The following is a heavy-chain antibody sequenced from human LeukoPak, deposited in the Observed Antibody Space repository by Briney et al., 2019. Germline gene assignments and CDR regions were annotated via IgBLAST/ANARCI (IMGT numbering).Heavy chain of an antibody. CDR1: GFTFSSYA. D-gene: IGHD3-9*01. CDR2: ISGSGGST. J-gene: IGHJ4*02. V-gene: IGHV3-23*01. CDR3: AKPGLTADPFDWLLYY. Sequence: PGGSLRLSCAASGFTFSSYAMSWVRQAPGKGLEWVSAISGSGGSTYYADSVKGRFTISRDNSKNTLYLQMISLRAEDTAVYYCAKPGLTADPFDWLLYYWGQGTLVTVSS.